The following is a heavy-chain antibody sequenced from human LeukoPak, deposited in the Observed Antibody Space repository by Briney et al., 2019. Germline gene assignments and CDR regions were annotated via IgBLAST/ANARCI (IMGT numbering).Heavy chain of an antibody. CDR1: GFTFSSYW. Sequence: QPGGSLRLSCAASGFTFSSYWMHWVRQAPGKGLVCVSRINSDGSSTVYADSVKGRFTISRDNAKNTLYLQMNSLRADDTAVYYCARDSPYSTVESFDYWGQGTLVTVSS. V-gene: IGHV3-74*01. J-gene: IGHJ4*02. D-gene: IGHD6-19*01. CDR2: INSDGSST. CDR3: ARDSPYSTVESFDY.